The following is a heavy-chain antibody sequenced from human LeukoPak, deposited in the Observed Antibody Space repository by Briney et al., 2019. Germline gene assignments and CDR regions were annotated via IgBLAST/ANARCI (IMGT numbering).Heavy chain of an antibody. CDR1: GYTLTELS. Sequence: AASVKVSCKVSGYTLTELSMHWVRQAPGKGLEWMGGFDPEDGETIYAQKFQGRVTMTEDTSTDTAYMELSSLRSEDTAVYYCARDRGHAYYYDSSGFSGGAFDIWGQGTMVTVSS. V-gene: IGHV1-24*01. CDR3: ARDRGHAYYYDSSGFSGGAFDI. CDR2: FDPEDGET. D-gene: IGHD3-22*01. J-gene: IGHJ3*02.